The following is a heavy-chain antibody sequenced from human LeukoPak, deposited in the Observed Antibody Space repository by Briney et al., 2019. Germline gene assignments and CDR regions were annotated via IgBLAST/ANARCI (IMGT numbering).Heavy chain of an antibody. CDR2: INPNSGGT. Sequence: ASVKVSCKASGYTFTGYDIYWVRQAPGQGLEWMGWINPNSGGTNYAQNFQGRVTMTRDTSISTAYMELSSLRSDDTAVYYCARVVGGNFYGSETDDYWGQGTLVTVSS. CDR3: ARVVGGNFYGSETDDY. CDR1: GYTFTGYD. V-gene: IGHV1-2*02. D-gene: IGHD3-10*01. J-gene: IGHJ4*02.